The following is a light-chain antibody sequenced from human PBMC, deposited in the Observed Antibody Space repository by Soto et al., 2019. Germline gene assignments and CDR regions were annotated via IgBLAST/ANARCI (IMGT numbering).Light chain of an antibody. V-gene: IGKV1-39*01. J-gene: IGKJ5*01. CDR1: QSISSY. Sequence: DIQMTPSPSSPSASVGDKVTNTCPASQSISSYLNWYQQKPGKAPKLLIYAASSLQSGVPSRFSGSGSGTEFTLTISSLQPDDFATYYCQQYGNSPITFGQGTRLEIK. CDR3: QQYGNSPIT. CDR2: AAS.